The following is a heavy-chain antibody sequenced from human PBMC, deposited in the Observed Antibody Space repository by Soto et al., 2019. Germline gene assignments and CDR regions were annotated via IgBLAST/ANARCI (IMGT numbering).Heavy chain of an antibody. D-gene: IGHD5-18*01. CDR3: ARGYSYESYWYFDL. J-gene: IGHJ2*01. V-gene: IGHV1-18*04. CDR1: GYTFSSYG. CDR2: ITPYNGNT. Sequence: QVQLVQSGAEVKKPGASVKVSCKASGYTFSSYGITWVRQAPGQGLEWMGWITPYNGNTNYAQKFQGRVTMTTDTSTSTAYMELWSLTSDDTAVFYCARGYSYESYWYFDLWGRGTLVTVSS.